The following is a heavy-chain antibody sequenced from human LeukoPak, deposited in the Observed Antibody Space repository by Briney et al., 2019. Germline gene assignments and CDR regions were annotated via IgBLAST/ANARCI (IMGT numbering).Heavy chain of an antibody. CDR3: ATDGSSLSAYLPY. Sequence: PGRSLRLSCAASGFSFSSYAMHWVRQAPGKGLEWVTTISYDGSIKYYADSVKGRFTISRDSSRNTLSLQMDSLRADDTAVYYCATDGSSLSAYLPYWGQGTLVTVSS. CDR1: GFSFSSYA. V-gene: IGHV3-30*04. J-gene: IGHJ4*02. CDR2: ISYDGSIK. D-gene: IGHD6-6*01.